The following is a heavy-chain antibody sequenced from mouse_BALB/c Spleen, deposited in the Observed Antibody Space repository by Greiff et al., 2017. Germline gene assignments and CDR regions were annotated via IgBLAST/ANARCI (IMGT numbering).Heavy chain of an antibody. CDR2: ILPGSGST. Sequence: QVQLQQSGAELMKPGASVKISCKATGYTFSSYWIEWVKQRPGHGLEWIGEILPGSGSTNYNEKFKGKATFTADTSSNTAYMQLSSLTSEDSAVYYCARGRYDGAMDYWGQGTSVTVSS. D-gene: IGHD2-14*01. CDR3: ARGRYDGAMDY. J-gene: IGHJ4*01. CDR1: GYTFSSYW. V-gene: IGHV1-9*01.